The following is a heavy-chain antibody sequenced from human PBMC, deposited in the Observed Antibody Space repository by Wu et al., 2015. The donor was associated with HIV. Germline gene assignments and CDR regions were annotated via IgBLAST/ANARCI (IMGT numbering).Heavy chain of an antibody. J-gene: IGHJ4*02. CDR2: INPRTDST. Sequence: QVQLVQSRAEVKKPGVSVRVSCTAFGYTFINNFLHWVRQVPGQGPEWMGVINPRTDSTTYAQAFEGRLTMTRDTSKNTMYMELSSLRSDDTAKYYCARERVDYDSGGYRAHRGYYFDYWGQGTLVIVSS. D-gene: IGHD3-22*01. V-gene: IGHV1-46*01. CDR3: ARERVDYDSGGYRAHRGYYFDY. CDR1: GYTFINNF.